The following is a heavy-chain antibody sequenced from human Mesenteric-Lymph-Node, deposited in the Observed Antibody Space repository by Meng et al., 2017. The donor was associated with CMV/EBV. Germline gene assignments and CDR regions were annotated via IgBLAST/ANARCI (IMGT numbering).Heavy chain of an antibody. CDR2: TYYKSKRYT. V-gene: IGHV6-1*01. J-gene: IGHJ6*02. D-gene: IGHD3-10*01. CDR3: ARDRITLVRGVVYSYDGMDV. CDR1: GDSVSSDSAA. Sequence: SETLSLTCGISGDSVSSDSAAWNWIRQSPSRGLEWLGRTYYKSKRYTDYAVSVKSRISINPDTPRNQFSLLLKSLTPEDTAIYYCARDRITLVRGVVYSYDGMDVWGQGTTVTVSS.